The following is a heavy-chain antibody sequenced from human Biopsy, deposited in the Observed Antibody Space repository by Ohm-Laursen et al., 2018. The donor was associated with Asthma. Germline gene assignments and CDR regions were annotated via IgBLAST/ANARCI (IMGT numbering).Heavy chain of an antibody. CDR1: GFVFRSHA. CDR2: VSYDGGVA. V-gene: IGHV3-30*18. D-gene: IGHD3-3*01. CDR3: AKRRGYSDLTDFDH. Sequence: SLRLSCAASGFVFRSHAMHWVRQTPGKGLEWVAVVSYDGGVAHYADSMKGRFTISRDNAKSTLYLQMNRLRTDDTAVYYCAKRRGYSDLTDFDHWGQGTLVTVSS. J-gene: IGHJ4*02.